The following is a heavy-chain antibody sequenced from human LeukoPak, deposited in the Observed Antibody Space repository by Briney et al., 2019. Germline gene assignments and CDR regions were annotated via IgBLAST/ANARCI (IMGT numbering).Heavy chain of an antibody. J-gene: IGHJ6*03. CDR1: GFTFSSYA. D-gene: IGHD2-15*01. CDR3: ARGTTLLSYYYYYMDV. Sequence: PGGSLRLSCAASGFTFSSYAMSWVRQAPGKGLEWVSAISGSGGSTYYADSVKGRFTISRDNSKNTLYLQMNSLRAEDTAVYYCARGTTLLSYYYYYMDVWGKGTTVTVSS. CDR2: ISGSGGST. V-gene: IGHV3-23*01.